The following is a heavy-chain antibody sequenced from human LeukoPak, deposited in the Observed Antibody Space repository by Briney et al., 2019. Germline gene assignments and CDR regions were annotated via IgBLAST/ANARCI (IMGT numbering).Heavy chain of an antibody. J-gene: IGHJ4*02. V-gene: IGHV3-21*01. Sequence: GGSLRLSCAASGFTFSSYSMNWVRQAPGKGLEWVSSISGSAITTYYADSVKGRFAISGDKAKNSLYLQMNSLRVEDTAVYYCARDYKYAFDNWGQGTLVTVSS. CDR3: ARDYKYAFDN. CDR2: ISGSAITT. D-gene: IGHD5-24*01. CDR1: GFTFSSYS.